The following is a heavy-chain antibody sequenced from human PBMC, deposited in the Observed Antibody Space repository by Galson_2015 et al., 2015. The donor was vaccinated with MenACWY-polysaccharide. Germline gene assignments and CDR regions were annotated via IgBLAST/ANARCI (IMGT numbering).Heavy chain of an antibody. J-gene: IGHJ4*02. CDR3: ARGFGTYYSGWYFDY. V-gene: IGHV4-59*01. D-gene: IGHD6-19*01. CDR1: SDSMNTYY. Sequence: ETLSLTCTVSSDSMNTYYWSWIRQPPGKGLEWIGYVYYNGDTNYNPSLKSRFTISVDTSKNQLSLKLGSVTTADTAVYYCARGFGTYYSGWYFDYWGQGTLVTVSS. CDR2: VYYNGDT.